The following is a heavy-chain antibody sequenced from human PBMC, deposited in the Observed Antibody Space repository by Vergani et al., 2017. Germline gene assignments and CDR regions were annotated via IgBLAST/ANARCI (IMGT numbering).Heavy chain of an antibody. V-gene: IGHV3-49*04. CDR2: IWSKPYGGTT. CDR1: GFTLGDYA. Sequence: EVHLVESGGGLVQPGRSLRLSCSGSGFTLGDYAMTWVRQAPGKGLEWVAFIWSKPYGGTTEYAASVKGRFTISRDDSKSIAYLQMNNLQTEDTAMYYCVRDQVTMLRGRDALDIWGQGTMVTVSS. CDR3: VRDQVTMLRGRDALDI. D-gene: IGHD3-10*01. J-gene: IGHJ3*02.